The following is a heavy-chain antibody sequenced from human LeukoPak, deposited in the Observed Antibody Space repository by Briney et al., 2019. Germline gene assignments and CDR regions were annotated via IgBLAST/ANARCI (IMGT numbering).Heavy chain of an antibody. Sequence: ASVKVSCKASGGTFSSYAISWVRQAPGQGLEWMGWISAYNGNTNYAQKLQGRVTMTTDTSTSTAYMELRSLRSDDTAVYYCARDLAAAKIYWGQGTLVTVSS. CDR2: ISAYNGNT. V-gene: IGHV1-18*01. D-gene: IGHD2-15*01. J-gene: IGHJ4*02. CDR3: ARDLAAAKIY. CDR1: GGTFSSYA.